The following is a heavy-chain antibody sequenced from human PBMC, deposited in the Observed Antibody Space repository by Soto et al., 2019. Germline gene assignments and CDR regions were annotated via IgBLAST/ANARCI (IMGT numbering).Heavy chain of an antibody. Sequence: GSLRLSCAASGFTFSDYYMSWVRQAPGRGLEWISYSSNSGTFARYATSVKGRFSISRDNANNSLYLEMNSLRVEDTAVYYCARSGDNFNVLGYWGQGTPVTV. CDR2: SSNSGTFA. D-gene: IGHD1-1*01. J-gene: IGHJ4*02. CDR1: GFTFSDYY. V-gene: IGHV3-11*06. CDR3: ARSGDNFNVLGY.